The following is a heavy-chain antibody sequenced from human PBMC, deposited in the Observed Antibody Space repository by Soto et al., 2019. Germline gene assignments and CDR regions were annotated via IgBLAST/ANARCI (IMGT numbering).Heavy chain of an antibody. J-gene: IGHJ3*02. CDR3: AAASYYDILSPLAFDI. Sequence: ASVKVSCKASGYTFTSYYMHWVRQAPGQGLEWMGIINPSGGSTSYAQKFQERVTITRDMSTSTAYMELSSLRSEDTAVYYCAAASYYDILSPLAFDIWGQGTMVTVSS. CDR2: INPSGGST. CDR1: GYTFTSYY. V-gene: IGHV1-46*01. D-gene: IGHD3-9*01.